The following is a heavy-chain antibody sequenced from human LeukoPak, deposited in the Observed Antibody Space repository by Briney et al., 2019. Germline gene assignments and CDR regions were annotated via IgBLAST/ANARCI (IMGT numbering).Heavy chain of an antibody. CDR2: MYYSGSP. D-gene: IGHD2-2*01. J-gene: IGHJ3*02. CDR3: AREKRYCSSTSCHRDAFDI. Sequence: SETLSLTCTVSGDSIGSYYWTWIRQPPGKGLEWIGYMYYSGSPKYNPSLKTRVTISVDTSKNQFSLKLSSVTAADTAVYYCAREKRYCSSTSCHRDAFDIWGQGTMVTVSS. V-gene: IGHV4-59*01. CDR1: GDSIGSYY.